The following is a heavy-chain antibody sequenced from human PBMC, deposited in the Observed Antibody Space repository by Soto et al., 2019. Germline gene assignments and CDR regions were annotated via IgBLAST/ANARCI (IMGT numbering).Heavy chain of an antibody. CDR1: GGSFSSSTYY. D-gene: IGHD3-22*01. CDR3: ARQPYDSTGYYYGA. J-gene: IGHJ5*02. Sequence: QLQLQESGPGLVKPSETLSLTCTVSGGSFSSSTYYWGWIRQPPGKGLEWIGSMYAGGNTYYNPSLKSRVTVSVDSSKNPFSLQLTSVTAADTAMYYCARQPYDSTGYYYGAWGQGTLVTVSS. V-gene: IGHV4-39*01. CDR2: MYAGGNT.